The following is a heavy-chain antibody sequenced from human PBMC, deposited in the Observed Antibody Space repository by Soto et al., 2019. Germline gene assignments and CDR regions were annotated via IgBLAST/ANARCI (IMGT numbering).Heavy chain of an antibody. Sequence: SGGSLRLSCAASGFTFSSYSMNWVRQAPGKGLEWVSYISSGSITIYYADSVKGRFTISRDNAKNSLYLQLNSLRDEDTAMYYCARDFGYGDYVDYWGQGTLVTVSS. V-gene: IGHV3-48*02. CDR2: ISSGSITI. CDR1: GFTFSSYS. D-gene: IGHD4-17*01. CDR3: ARDFGYGDYVDY. J-gene: IGHJ4*02.